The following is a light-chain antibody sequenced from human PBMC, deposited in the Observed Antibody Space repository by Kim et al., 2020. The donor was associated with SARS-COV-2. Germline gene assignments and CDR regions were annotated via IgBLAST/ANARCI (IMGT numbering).Light chain of an antibody. Sequence: SPGERATLSCRASQSVSSNLAWYQQKPGQTPRLLIYGASTRATGIPARFSGSGSGTEFTLTINSLQSEDFAVYYCQQYNNWPSMYTFGQGTKLEI. CDR1: QSVSSN. CDR3: QQYNNWPSMYT. CDR2: GAS. V-gene: IGKV3-15*01. J-gene: IGKJ2*01.